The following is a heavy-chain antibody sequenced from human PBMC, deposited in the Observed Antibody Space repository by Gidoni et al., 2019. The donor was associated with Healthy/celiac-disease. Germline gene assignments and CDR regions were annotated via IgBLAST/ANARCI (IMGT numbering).Heavy chain of an antibody. J-gene: IGHJ4*02. D-gene: IGHD6-13*01. CDR2: ISYDGSNK. CDR1: GFTFRCYA. Sequence: QVQLAESGGGVVQPGRSLRLSCSASGFTFRCYAMHCVRQAPGKGLEWVAVISYDGSNKYYADSVKGRFTSSRDNSKNTLYLQMNSLRAEDTAVYYCARDLGGAAAEWWAFDYWGQGTLVTVSS. V-gene: IGHV3-30-3*01. CDR3: ARDLGGAAAEWWAFDY.